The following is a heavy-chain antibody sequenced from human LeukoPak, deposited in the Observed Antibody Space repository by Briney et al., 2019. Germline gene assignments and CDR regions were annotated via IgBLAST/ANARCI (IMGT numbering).Heavy chain of an antibody. J-gene: IGHJ4*02. D-gene: IGHD6-13*01. Sequence: GESLKISCKGSGYTFTNYWIAWVRQMPGKGLEWMGIISPGDSDTRYTPSFQGQLTISADKSISTAYLQWSSLRASDTAVYYCARHVAAAGTLFWEVTPNFDYWGQGTLVTVSS. CDR3: ARHVAAAGTLFWEVTPNFDY. V-gene: IGHV5-51*01. CDR2: ISPGDSDT. CDR1: GYTFTNYW.